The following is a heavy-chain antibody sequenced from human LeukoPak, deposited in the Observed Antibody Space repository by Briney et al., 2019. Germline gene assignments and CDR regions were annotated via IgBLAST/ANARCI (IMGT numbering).Heavy chain of an antibody. J-gene: IGHJ4*02. Sequence: APVKVSCKASGGTFSSYAISWVRQAPGQGLEWMGGIIPIFGTANYAQKFQGRVTMTRDTSTSTVYMELSSLRSEDTAVYYCARFAVHRRIAVDGQFGLDYWGQGTLVTVSS. CDR2: IIPIFGTA. CDR3: ARFAVHRRIAVDGQFGLDY. CDR1: GGTFSSYA. V-gene: IGHV1-69*05. D-gene: IGHD6-19*01.